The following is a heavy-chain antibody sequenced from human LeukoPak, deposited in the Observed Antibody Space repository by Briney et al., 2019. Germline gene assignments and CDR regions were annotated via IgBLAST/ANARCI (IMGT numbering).Heavy chain of an antibody. Sequence: GGSLRLSCGASGFTFSSYWMCWVRQAPGKGLEWEANTKEDGSQKYYVDSVKGRFTISRDNAKNSLFLQMNSLRAEDTAVYYCARGAGRALNYWGQGTLVTVSS. CDR1: GFTFSSYW. V-gene: IGHV3-7*04. CDR2: TKEDGSQK. D-gene: IGHD1-14*01. CDR3: ARGAGRALNY. J-gene: IGHJ4*02.